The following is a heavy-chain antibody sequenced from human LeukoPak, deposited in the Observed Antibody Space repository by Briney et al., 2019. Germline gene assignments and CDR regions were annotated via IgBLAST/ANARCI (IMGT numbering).Heavy chain of an antibody. CDR1: GYSFTSYW. CDR2: IYPGDSDT. J-gene: IGHJ4*02. CDR3: ATRRDGYII. D-gene: IGHD5-24*01. Sequence: GESLKISCKGSGYSFTSYWIGWVRQMPGKGLEWMGVIYPGDSDTRYSPSFQGLVTISADKSITTAYLQWSSLKASDSGIYYCATRRDGYIIWGQGTLVTVSS. V-gene: IGHV5-51*01.